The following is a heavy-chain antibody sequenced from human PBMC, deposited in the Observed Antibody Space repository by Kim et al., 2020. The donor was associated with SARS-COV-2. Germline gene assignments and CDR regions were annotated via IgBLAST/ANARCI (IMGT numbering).Heavy chain of an antibody. CDR2: IYYSGST. D-gene: IGHD6-19*01. V-gene: IGHV4-39*07. CDR3: ARGDSSGWYSIRFGYYYYGMDV. CDR1: GGSISSSSYY. Sequence: SETLSLTCTVSGGSISSSSYYWGWIRQPPGKGLEWIGSIYYSGSTYYNPSLKSRVTISVDTSKNQFSLKLSSVTAADTAVYYCARGDSSGWYSIRFGYYYYGMDVWGQGTTVTVSS. J-gene: IGHJ6*02.